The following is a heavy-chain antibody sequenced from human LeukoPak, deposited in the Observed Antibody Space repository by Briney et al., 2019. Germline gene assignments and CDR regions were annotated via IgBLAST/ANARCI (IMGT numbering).Heavy chain of an antibody. CDR2: ISAYNGNT. CDR3: ASSARRIWFGEFPYYFDY. D-gene: IGHD3-10*01. Sequence: ASVKVSCKASGYTFTSYGISWVRQAPGQGLEWMGWISAYNGNTNYAQKLQGRVTMTTDTSTSTAYMELRSLRSDDTAVYYCASSARRIWFGEFPYYFDYWGQGTLVTVSS. V-gene: IGHV1-18*01. CDR1: GYTFTSYG. J-gene: IGHJ4*02.